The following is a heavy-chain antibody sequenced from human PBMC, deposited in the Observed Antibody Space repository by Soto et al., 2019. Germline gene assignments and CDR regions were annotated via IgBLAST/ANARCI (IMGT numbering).Heavy chain of an antibody. D-gene: IGHD2-15*01. J-gene: IGHJ4*02. CDR2: ISGGGDTT. CDR3: ASHPLGYCSGGSCSYFDF. CDR1: GFTFSRYG. V-gene: IGHV3-23*01. Sequence: EVQLLESGGGLVQPGGSLRLSCAASGFTFSRYGMSWVRQAPGKGLEWVSTISGGGDTTFYADSVKGRFTISRDNSKNYLFLQRNSLKAEDTTVYYWASHPLGYCSGGSCSYFDFWGQGTLVTVSS.